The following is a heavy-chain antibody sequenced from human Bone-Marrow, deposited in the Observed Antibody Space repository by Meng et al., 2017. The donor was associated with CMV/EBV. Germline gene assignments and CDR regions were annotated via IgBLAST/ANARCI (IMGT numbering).Heavy chain of an antibody. CDR1: GYTFTSYG. CDR3: ARGSYDFWSGYSLGLGDD. Sequence: ASVKVSCKASGYTFTSYGISWVRQAPGQGLEWMGWISAYNGNTNYAQKLQGRVTMTTDTSTSTAYMELRSLRSDDTAVYYCARGSYDFWSGYSLGLGDDWGQGTLVTVSS. V-gene: IGHV1-18*01. J-gene: IGHJ4*02. D-gene: IGHD3-3*01. CDR2: ISAYNGNT.